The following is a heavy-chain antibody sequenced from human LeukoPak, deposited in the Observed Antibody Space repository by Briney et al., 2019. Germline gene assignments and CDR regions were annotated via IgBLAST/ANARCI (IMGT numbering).Heavy chain of an antibody. V-gene: IGHV4-39*07. CDR2: IYYSGST. CDR3: VRRVSSSLVGYMDV. J-gene: IGHJ6*03. CDR1: GGSISSSSYY. Sequence: SETLSLTCTVSGGSISSSSYYWGWIRQPPGKGLEWIGSIYYSGSTYYNPSLKSRFTISVDTSKNQFSLKLSSVTAADTAVYYCVRRVSSSLVGYMDVWGKGTTVTVSS. D-gene: IGHD1-26*01.